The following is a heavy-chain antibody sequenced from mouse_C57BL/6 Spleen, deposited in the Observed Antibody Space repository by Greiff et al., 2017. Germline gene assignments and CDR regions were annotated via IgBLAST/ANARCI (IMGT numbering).Heavy chain of an antibody. V-gene: IGHV14-1*01. CDR3: AKRLVCCVH. CDR1: GFNIKDYY. Sequence: EVKLMESGAELVRPGASVKLSCTASGFNIKDYYMHWVKQRPEQGLEWIGRIDPEDGDTEYAPKFQGKATMTADTSSNTAYLQLSSLTSEDTAVYFCAKRLVCCVHCGAETLFSVSA. J-gene: IGHJ3*01. CDR2: IDPEDGDT.